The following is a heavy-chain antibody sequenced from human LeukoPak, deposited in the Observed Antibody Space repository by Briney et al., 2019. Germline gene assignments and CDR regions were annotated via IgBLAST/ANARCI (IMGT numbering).Heavy chain of an antibody. J-gene: IGHJ5*02. V-gene: IGHV3-30*02. CDR2: IRSDGNNK. Sequence: GGSLRLSCAASGFTFSSYGMHWVRQAPGKGLEWVAFIRSDGNNKFYADSLKGRFTVSRDNSRNNVYLQMNSLRIEDTAVYYCARDIGDYYDSSGYYYAGWFDPWGQGTLVTVSA. D-gene: IGHD3-22*01. CDR1: GFTFSSYG. CDR3: ARDIGDYYDSSGYYYAGWFDP.